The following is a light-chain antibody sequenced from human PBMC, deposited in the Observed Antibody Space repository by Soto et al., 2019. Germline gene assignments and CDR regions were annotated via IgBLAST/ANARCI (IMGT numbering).Light chain of an antibody. CDR1: SSDVGGYNS. V-gene: IGLV2-14*01. J-gene: IGLJ1*01. Sequence: QSALTQPASVSGSPGQSITISCTGTSSDVGGYNSVSWYQQHPGKAPNLFIYEVSNRPSGVSHRFSGSKSGDTASLTISGLQAEDEADYYCSSYASVRTDAFGTGTKVTGL. CDR2: EVS. CDR3: SSYASVRTDA.